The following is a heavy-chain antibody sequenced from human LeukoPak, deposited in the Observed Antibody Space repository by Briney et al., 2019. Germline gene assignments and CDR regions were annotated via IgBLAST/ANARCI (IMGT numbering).Heavy chain of an antibody. D-gene: IGHD6-19*01. CDR2: IIPIFGTA. CDR3: ARDLGYSSGWYAY. Sequence: SVKVSCKASGGTFSSYAISWVRQAPGQGLEWMGRIIPIFGTANYAQKFQGRVTITTDESTSTAYMELSSLRSEDTAVYYCARDLGYSSGWYAYWGQGTLVTVSS. CDR1: GGTFSSYA. V-gene: IGHV1-69*05. J-gene: IGHJ4*02.